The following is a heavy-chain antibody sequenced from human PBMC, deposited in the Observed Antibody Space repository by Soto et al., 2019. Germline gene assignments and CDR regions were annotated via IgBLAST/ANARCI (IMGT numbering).Heavy chain of an antibody. CDR1: GGSISSGGYY. D-gene: IGHD2-15*01. CDR2: IYYSGST. V-gene: IGHV4-31*03. J-gene: IGHJ4*02. Sequence: SETLSLTCTVSGGSISSGGYYWSWIRQHPGKGLEWIGYIYYSGSTYYNPSLKSRVTISVDTSKNQFSLKLSSVTAADTAVYYCARVVAEGGGYWGRGTLVTVSS. CDR3: ARVVAEGGGY.